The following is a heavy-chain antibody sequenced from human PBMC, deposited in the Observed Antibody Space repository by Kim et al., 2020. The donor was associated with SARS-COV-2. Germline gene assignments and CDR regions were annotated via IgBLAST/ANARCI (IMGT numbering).Heavy chain of an antibody. CDR3: ARQYKIENRWQLPADY. D-gene: IGHD1-20*01. V-gene: IGHV4-39*01. CDR1: GGSISSSTYY. J-gene: IGHJ4*02. Sequence: SETLSLTCTVSGGSISSSTYYWGWIRQPPGKGLEWIGTVYYTGSTSYNPSLKSRVTISVDTSKNQFSLRLTSVTAADTAVYYCARQYKIENRWQLPADYWGQGTLVTVSS. CDR2: VYYTGST.